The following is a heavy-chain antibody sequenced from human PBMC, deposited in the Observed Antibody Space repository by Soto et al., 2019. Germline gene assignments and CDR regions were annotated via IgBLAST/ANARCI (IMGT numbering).Heavy chain of an antibody. V-gene: IGHV3-33*01. CDR2: IWYDGSNK. J-gene: IGHJ4*02. D-gene: IGHD6-13*01. CDR3: ARQEPVSWDFDY. CDR1: GFTFSSYG. Sequence: QVPLVESGGGVVQPGRSLRLSCAASGFTFSSYGMHWVRQAPGKGLEWVAVIWYDGSNKYYADSVKGRFTISRDNSKNTLYLQMNSLRAEDTAVYYCARQEPVSWDFDYWGQGTLVTVSS.